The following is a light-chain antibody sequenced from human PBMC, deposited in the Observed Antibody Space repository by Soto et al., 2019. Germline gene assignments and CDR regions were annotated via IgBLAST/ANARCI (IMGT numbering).Light chain of an antibody. J-gene: IGKJ1*01. Sequence: DIQMTQSPSSLSASVGDRVTITCRASQSISSYLNWYQQKPGKAPKLLIYAASSLQSGVPSRFSGSGSGTDFTLTIRSLQPEDFATYYCQPSYSTPQTFGKGTKVEIK. CDR1: QSISSY. CDR2: AAS. V-gene: IGKV1-39*01. CDR3: QPSYSTPQT.